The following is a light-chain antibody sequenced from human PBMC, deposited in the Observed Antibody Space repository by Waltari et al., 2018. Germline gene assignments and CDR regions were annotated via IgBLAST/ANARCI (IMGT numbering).Light chain of an antibody. V-gene: IGLV2-14*01. CDR1: SRDVGGSNY. Sequence: QSALTQPASVSGSPGQSITISCTGSSRDVGGSNYVPWYQQHPGKAPKLMIFDVSKRPSGVSYRFSGSKSGHTASLSISGLQAEDEADYFCSSYTSSSTLVFGTGTKVTVL. CDR3: SSYTSSSTLV. CDR2: DVS. J-gene: IGLJ1*01.